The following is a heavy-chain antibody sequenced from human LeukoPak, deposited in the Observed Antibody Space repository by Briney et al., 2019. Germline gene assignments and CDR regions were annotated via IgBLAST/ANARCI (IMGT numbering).Heavy chain of an antibody. CDR2: IYYSGST. Sequence: SETLSLTCTVSGGSISTYSWTWIRQPPVKGLEWIGNIYYSGSTNYNPSLKSRVTISIDTSKNQFSLKVSSVTAADTAVYYCARAHSSGWPHMFDPWGQGTLVTVPS. D-gene: IGHD6-19*01. CDR1: GGSISTYS. CDR3: ARAHSSGWPHMFDP. V-gene: IGHV4-59*13. J-gene: IGHJ5*02.